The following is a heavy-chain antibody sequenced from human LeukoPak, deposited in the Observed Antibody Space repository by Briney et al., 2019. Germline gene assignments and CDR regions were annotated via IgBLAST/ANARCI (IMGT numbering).Heavy chain of an antibody. V-gene: IGHV3-7*01. CDR1: GFTFSRHW. Sequence: PGGSLRLSCAASGFTFSRHWMSWVRQAPGKGLEWVANIKQDGSATYYVDSVKGRFTISRGNAKNSLYLQMNSLRAEDTAVYYCARDEHWGQGTLVTVSS. CDR2: IKQDGSAT. CDR3: ARDEH. J-gene: IGHJ4*02.